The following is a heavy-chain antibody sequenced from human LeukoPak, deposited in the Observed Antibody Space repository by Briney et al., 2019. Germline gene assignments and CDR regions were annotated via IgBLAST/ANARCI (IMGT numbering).Heavy chain of an antibody. D-gene: IGHD4-23*01. J-gene: IGHJ4*02. Sequence: GSLRLSCAASEFTFSNYAMSWVRQAPGKGLGWVSVISGSGGTTYSADSVRGRFTISRDNSKNTLYLQMNSLRAEDTAAYYCARERGSSGGNTNGYFDYWGQGALVTVSS. CDR2: ISGSGGTT. CDR3: ARERGSSGGNTNGYFDY. CDR1: EFTFSNYA. V-gene: IGHV3-23*01.